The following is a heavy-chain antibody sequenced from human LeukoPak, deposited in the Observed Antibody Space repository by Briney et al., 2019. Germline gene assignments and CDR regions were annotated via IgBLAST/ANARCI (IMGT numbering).Heavy chain of an antibody. V-gene: IGHV4-34*01. CDR3: ARDSTQWLGYDAFDI. CDR2: INHSGST. J-gene: IGHJ3*02. CDR1: GGSFSGYY. Sequence: SETLSLTCAVYGGSFSGYYWSWIRQPPGKGLEWIGEINHSGSTNYNPSLKSRVTISVDTSKNQFSLKLSSVTAADTAVYYCARDSTQWLGYDAFDIWGQGTMVTVSS. D-gene: IGHD6-19*01.